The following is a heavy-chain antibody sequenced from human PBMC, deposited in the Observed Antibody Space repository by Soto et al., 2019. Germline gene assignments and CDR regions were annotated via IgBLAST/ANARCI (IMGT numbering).Heavy chain of an antibody. CDR2: INPNSGGT. CDR3: ARDGFSPIEYSSPFEH. Sequence: QVQLVQSGAEVKKPGASVKVSYKASGYTFTAYYIHWVRQAPGQGLEWMGWINPNSGGTNYAQKFQRRVTMTRDTSVSTAYMELSRLGSDDTAVYYCARDGFSPIEYSSPFEHWGQGTLVTVSS. D-gene: IGHD6-6*01. V-gene: IGHV1-2*02. CDR1: GYTFTAYY. J-gene: IGHJ4*02.